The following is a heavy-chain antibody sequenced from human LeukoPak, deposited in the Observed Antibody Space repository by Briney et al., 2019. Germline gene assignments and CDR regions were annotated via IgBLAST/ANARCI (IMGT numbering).Heavy chain of an antibody. CDR2: ISGSGGST. V-gene: IGHV3-23*01. J-gene: IGHJ4*02. Sequence: PGGSLRLSCAASGFTFSSYAMSWVRQAPGKGLEWVAAISGSGGSTYYADSVKGRFTISRDNSKNTLYLQMNSLRAEDTAVYYCANSGGVQRDDAYWGQGALFTVSS. D-gene: IGHD6-25*01. CDR3: ANSGGVQRDDAY. CDR1: GFTFSSYA.